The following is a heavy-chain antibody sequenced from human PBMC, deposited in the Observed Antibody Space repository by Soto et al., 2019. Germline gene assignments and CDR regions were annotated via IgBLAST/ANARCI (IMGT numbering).Heavy chain of an antibody. CDR1: GGSISSYY. CDR3: ARVYVYGEGMDV. Sequence: QVQLQESGPGLVKPSETLSLTCTVSGGSISSYYWSWIRQPPGKGLEWIGYIYYSGSTNYNPSLMSRVTISVDTSKNQFSRKLSSVTAADTAVYYCARVYVYGEGMDVWGQGTTVTVSS. CDR2: IYYSGST. D-gene: IGHD4-17*01. V-gene: IGHV4-59*01. J-gene: IGHJ6*02.